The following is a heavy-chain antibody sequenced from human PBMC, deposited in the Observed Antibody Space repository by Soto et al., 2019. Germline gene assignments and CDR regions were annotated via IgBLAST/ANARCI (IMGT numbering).Heavy chain of an antibody. J-gene: IGHJ5*02. D-gene: IGHD6-13*01. CDR3: AREQQRGWFDP. Sequence: SVNISCKESGGTFSGYTISWVRQAPGQGLEWMGRIIPILGIANYAQKFQGRVTITADKSTSTAYMELSSLRSEDTAVYYCAREQQRGWFDPWGQGTLVTVSS. CDR1: GGTFSGYT. V-gene: IGHV1-69*02. CDR2: IIPILGIA.